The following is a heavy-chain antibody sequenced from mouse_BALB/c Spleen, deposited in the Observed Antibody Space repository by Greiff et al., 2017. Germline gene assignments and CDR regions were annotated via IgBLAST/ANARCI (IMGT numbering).Heavy chain of an antibody. D-gene: IGHD2-1*01. Sequence: QVQLQQSGAELAKPGASVKMSCKASGYTFTSYWMHWVKQRPGQGLEWIGYINPSTGYTEYNQKFKDKATLTADKSSSTAYMQLSSLTSEDSAFYYCAGNYPAWFAYWGQGTLVTVSA. CDR1: GYTFTSYW. V-gene: IGHV1-7*01. CDR3: AGNYPAWFAY. J-gene: IGHJ3*01. CDR2: INPSTGYT.